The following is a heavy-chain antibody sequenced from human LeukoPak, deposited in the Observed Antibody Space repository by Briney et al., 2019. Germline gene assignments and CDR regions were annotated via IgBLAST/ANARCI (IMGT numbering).Heavy chain of an antibody. CDR1: GFTFSVFE. Sequence: PGGSLRLSCAASGFTFSVFEMNWVRQAPGKGLEWVSYSSSSGSTIYYADSVKGRFIVSRDNAKNSLYLQMNSLRAEDTAVYYCARDPGHCSSTSCYKFFDYWGQGTLVTVSS. CDR2: SSSSGSTI. D-gene: IGHD2-2*02. J-gene: IGHJ4*02. V-gene: IGHV3-48*03. CDR3: ARDPGHCSSTSCYKFFDY.